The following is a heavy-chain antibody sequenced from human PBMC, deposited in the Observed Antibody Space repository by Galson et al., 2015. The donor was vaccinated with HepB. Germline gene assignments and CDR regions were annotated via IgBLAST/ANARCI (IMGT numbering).Heavy chain of an antibody. CDR2: IYHSGTT. V-gene: IGHV4-4*02. J-gene: IGHJ5*02. CDR1: GDSISSSNW. CDR3: ARVHRGCSARSCYHDP. D-gene: IGHD2-15*01. Sequence: ETLSLTCAVSGDSISSSNWWNWVRQSPGKGLEWIGEIYHSGTTYYNPSLRSRVTISVDKSKNQISMRLTSVTAADTAVYYCARVHRGCSARSCYHDPWGQGTLVTVSS.